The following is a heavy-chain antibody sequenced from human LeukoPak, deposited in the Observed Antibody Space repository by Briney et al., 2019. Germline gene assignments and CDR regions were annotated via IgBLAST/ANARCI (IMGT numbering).Heavy chain of an antibody. CDR1: GFTFSAYS. Sequence: GGSLRLSCAASGFTFSAYSMNWVRQAPGKGLEWVSSISSSSIYRYYGDSVKGRFTISRDNAKNSLYLQMNSLRAEDTAVFYCARVSYSSGWYEKKDYWGQGTLVTVSS. CDR2: ISSSSIYR. D-gene: IGHD6-19*01. CDR3: ARVSYSSGWYEKKDY. V-gene: IGHV3-21*01. J-gene: IGHJ4*02.